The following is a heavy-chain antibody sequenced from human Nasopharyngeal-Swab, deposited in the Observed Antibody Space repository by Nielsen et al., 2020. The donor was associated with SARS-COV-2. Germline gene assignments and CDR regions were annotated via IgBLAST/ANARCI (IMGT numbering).Heavy chain of an antibody. CDR1: GFTFSDYY. V-gene: IGHV3-11*04. J-gene: IGHJ6*03. CDR2: ISSSGSTV. D-gene: IGHD2-2*01. CDR3: ARGRYCSSTSCRSLMDV. Sequence: GGSLRLSCAASGFTFSDYYMSWIRQAPGKGLEWVSYISSSGSTVYYADSVKGRFTISRDNAKNSLYLQMNSLRAEDTAVYYCARGRYCSSTSCRSLMDVWGKGTTVTVSS.